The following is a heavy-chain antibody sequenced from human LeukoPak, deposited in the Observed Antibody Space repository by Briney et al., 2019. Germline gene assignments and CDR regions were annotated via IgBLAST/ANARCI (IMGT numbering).Heavy chain of an antibody. CDR1: GCSFTSYW. J-gene: IGHJ4*02. CDR3: ARRSSSQGDFDY. CDR2: IYPGDSDT. Sequence: GESLQISCQGSGCSFTSYWIGWVRQMPGKGLEWMGIIYPGDSDTRYSPSFQGQVTISADKSISTAYLLWSSLKASDTAMYYCARRSSSQGDFDYWGQGTLVTVSS. D-gene: IGHD2-2*01. V-gene: IGHV5-51*01.